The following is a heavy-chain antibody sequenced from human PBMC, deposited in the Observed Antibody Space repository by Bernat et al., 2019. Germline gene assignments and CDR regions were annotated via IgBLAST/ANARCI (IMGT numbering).Heavy chain of an antibody. J-gene: IGHJ4*02. CDR1: GFTFSSSW. CDR2: INIDGSIT. Sequence: EVQLVESGGGLVQPGGSLRLSCVASGFTFSSSWMHWVRQAPGKGLVWVSRINIDGSITSYADSVKGRLTISRDNAKNTVYLPMNSLRAEDTALYYCATDKYCNGDRCAPNDFDYRGQGTLVTVSS. D-gene: IGHD2-15*01. V-gene: IGHV3-74*01. CDR3: ATDKYCNGDRCAPNDFDY.